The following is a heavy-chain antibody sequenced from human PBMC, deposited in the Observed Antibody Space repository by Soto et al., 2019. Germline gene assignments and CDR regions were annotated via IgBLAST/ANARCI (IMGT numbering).Heavy chain of an antibody. J-gene: IGHJ6*02. CDR3: AKGLKDYYDFWSGYYPGGYYYYYGMDV. D-gene: IGHD3-3*01. CDR1: GFTFSSYG. CDR2: ISYDGSNK. Sequence: PGGSLRLSCAASGFTFSSYGMHWVRQAPGKGLEWVAVISYDGSNKYYADSVKGRFTISRDNSKNTLYLQMNSLRAEDTAVYYCAKGLKDYYDFWSGYYPGGYYYYYGMDVWGQGTTVTVSS. V-gene: IGHV3-30*18.